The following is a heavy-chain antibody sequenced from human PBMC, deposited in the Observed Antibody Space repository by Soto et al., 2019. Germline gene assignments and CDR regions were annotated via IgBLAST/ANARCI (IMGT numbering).Heavy chain of an antibody. D-gene: IGHD3-16*01. CDR1: GLTFSNAW. Sequence: EVQLVESGGDLVKPGGSLRLSCAASGLTFSNAWMTWVRQAPGKGLEWVGRIKSNTDGGALDYAAPLKGRFTISRDDSRGTLYLLLNSLKPEDTAVYYCATRPAPYYADWSLDYWGQGTLVTVSS. CDR2: IKSNTDGGAL. J-gene: IGHJ4*02. V-gene: IGHV3-15*01. CDR3: ATRPAPYYADWSLDY.